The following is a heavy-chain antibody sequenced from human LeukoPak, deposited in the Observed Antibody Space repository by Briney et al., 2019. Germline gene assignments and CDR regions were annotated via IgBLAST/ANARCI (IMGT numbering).Heavy chain of an antibody. CDR3: ARDPCRSGSYYSCLDY. D-gene: IGHD1-26*01. Sequence: AGGSLRLSCAASGFTFSNAWMSWVRQAPGKGLEWVGRIKSKTDGGTTDYAAPVKGRFTISRDDSKNTLYLQMNSLRAEDTAVYYCARDPCRSGSYYSCLDYWGQGTLVTVSS. J-gene: IGHJ4*02. V-gene: IGHV3-15*01. CDR2: IKSKTDGGTT. CDR1: GFTFSNAW.